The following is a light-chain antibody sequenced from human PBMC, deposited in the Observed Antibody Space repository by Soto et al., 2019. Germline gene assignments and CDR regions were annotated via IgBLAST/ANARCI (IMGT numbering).Light chain of an antibody. V-gene: IGKV1-33*01. J-gene: IGKJ4*01. CDR2: DAS. CDR3: QQYDNLPLT. Sequence: DIAMTLSPSSLSASVGYRVTITCQASQDIKNYLNWYQQKSGKAPKLLIYDASDLETGVPSRFSGSGSGTDFTFTINSLQPEDIATYYCQQYDNLPLTVGGGTKVDI. CDR1: QDIKNY.